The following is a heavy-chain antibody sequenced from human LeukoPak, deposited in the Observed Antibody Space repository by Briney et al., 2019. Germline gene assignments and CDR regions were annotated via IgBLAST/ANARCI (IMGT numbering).Heavy chain of an antibody. CDR3: AREYSGSYYSDY. CDR1: GGSISSSSYY. D-gene: IGHD1-26*01. V-gene: IGHV4-39*07. CDR2: IYYSGST. Sequence: SETLSLTCTVSGGSISSSSYYWGWIRQPPGKGLEWIGSIYYSGSTYYNPSLKSRVTISVDTSKNQFSLKLSSVTAADTAVYYCAREYSGSYYSDYWGQGTLVTVSS. J-gene: IGHJ4*02.